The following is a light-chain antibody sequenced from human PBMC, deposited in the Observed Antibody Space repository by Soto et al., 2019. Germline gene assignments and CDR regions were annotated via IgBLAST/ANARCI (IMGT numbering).Light chain of an antibody. J-gene: IGLJ2*01. CDR1: SSDVGGYNY. CDR2: EVS. V-gene: IGLV2-8*01. CDR3: SSYAGSNNFVV. Sequence: QSALTQPPSASGSPGQSVTISCTGTSSDVGGYNYVSWYQQHPGKAPKLMIYEVSKRPSGVPDRFPGSKSGNTASLPVSGLQAEDEADYYCSSYAGSNNFVVFGGGTKLTVL.